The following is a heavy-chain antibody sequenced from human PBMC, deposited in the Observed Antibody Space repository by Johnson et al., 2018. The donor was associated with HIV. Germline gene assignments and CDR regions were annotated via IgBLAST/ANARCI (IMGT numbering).Heavy chain of an antibody. Sequence: VQLMESGGGLVQPGGSLKLSCAASGFTFSGSAMHWVRQASGKGLEWVGRIRSKANSYATAYGASVKGRFTISRDNSKNTLYLQMNSLRAEDTAVYRCAKGFRVGATDAFDIWGQGTMVTVSS. CDR3: AKGFRVGATDAFDI. V-gene: IGHV3-73*01. CDR1: GFTFSGSA. J-gene: IGHJ3*02. D-gene: IGHD1-26*01. CDR2: IRSKANSYAT.